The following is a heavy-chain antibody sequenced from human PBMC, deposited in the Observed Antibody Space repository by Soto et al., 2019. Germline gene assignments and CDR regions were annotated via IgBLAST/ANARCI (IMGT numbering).Heavy chain of an antibody. J-gene: IGHJ6*02. Sequence: QVQLQQWGAGLLKPSETLSLTCAVYGGSFSSSNWWSWVRQPPGKGLEWIGEIYHSGSTNYNPSLKSRVTISVDKSKNQFSLKLSSVTAADTAVYYCARDQSMQRFLEWLLPPPRYGMDVWGQGTTVTVSS. V-gene: IGHV4-4*02. CDR2: IYHSGST. D-gene: IGHD3-3*01. CDR3: ARDQSMQRFLEWLLPPPRYGMDV. CDR1: GGSFSSSNW.